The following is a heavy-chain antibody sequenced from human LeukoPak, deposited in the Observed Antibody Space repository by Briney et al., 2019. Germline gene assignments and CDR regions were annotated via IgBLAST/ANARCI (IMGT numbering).Heavy chain of an antibody. D-gene: IGHD2-2*01. CDR2: ISSTASSI. J-gene: IGHJ4*02. V-gene: IGHV3-48*04. CDR1: EFTFSSYS. Sequence: GGSLRLSCAASEFTFSSYSMSWVRQAPGKGLEWVSYISSTASSIYYADSVKGRFTISRDNAKNSLYLQMNSLRAEDTAVYYCARSIPAGNRRWGQGTLVTVSS. CDR3: ARSIPAGNRR.